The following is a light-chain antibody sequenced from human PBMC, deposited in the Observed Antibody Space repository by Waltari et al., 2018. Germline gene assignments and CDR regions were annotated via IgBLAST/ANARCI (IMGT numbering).Light chain of an antibody. J-gene: IGLJ3*02. Sequence: QSALIQPASVSGSPGQSITISGTGGKSDVGDYNFVSWYQQHPGKAPKLMIYDVSSRPSVVSNRFSGSKSGNSASLTISGLQTEDEADYYCSSYTSRNTWLFGGGTKVTVL. CDR3: SSYTSRNTWL. CDR2: DVS. CDR1: KSDVGDYNF. V-gene: IGLV2-14*03.